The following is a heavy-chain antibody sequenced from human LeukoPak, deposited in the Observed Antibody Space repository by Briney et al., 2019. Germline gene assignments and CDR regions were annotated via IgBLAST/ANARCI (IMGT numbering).Heavy chain of an antibody. CDR3: ARDWGSSGWYNWFDP. CDR2: ISHDGGAK. Sequence: PGGSLRLSCAASGFISTYAVHWVRQAPGKGLEWVAMISHDGGAKYYGDSVKGRLTISRDNSDNTLYLQMNSLRVEDTAVYYCARDWGSSGWYNWFDPWGQGILVTVSS. D-gene: IGHD3-16*01. CDR1: GFISTYA. J-gene: IGHJ5*02. V-gene: IGHV3-30*04.